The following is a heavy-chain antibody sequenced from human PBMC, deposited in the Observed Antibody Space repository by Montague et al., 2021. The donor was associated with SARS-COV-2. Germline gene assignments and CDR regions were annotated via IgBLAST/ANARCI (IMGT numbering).Heavy chain of an antibody. J-gene: IGHJ3*02. CDR1: GASISSSSYY. Sequence: SETLSLTCTVSGASISSSSYYWTWIRPPPGKGLEWIGSIYYTGSTYYNLSLKSRVSISVATSKNQFSLKLGSVTAADTAVYYCARTPRGPSGGYSVTFDIWGQGTMVTVSS. D-gene: IGHD2-15*01. CDR2: IYYTGST. CDR3: ARTPRGPSGGYSVTFDI. V-gene: IGHV4-39*01.